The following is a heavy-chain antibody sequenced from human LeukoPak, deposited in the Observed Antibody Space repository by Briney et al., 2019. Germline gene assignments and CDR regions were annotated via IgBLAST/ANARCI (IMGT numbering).Heavy chain of an antibody. Sequence: GGSLRLSCAASGFTFSSYSMNWVRQAPGKGLEWVSSTSSSSSYIYYADSVKGRFTISRDNAKNSLYLQMNSLRAEDTAVYYCARETYYYDSSGYPTVDYWGQGTLVTVSS. V-gene: IGHV3-21*01. D-gene: IGHD3-22*01. J-gene: IGHJ4*02. CDR2: TSSSSSYI. CDR3: ARETYYYDSSGYPTVDY. CDR1: GFTFSSYS.